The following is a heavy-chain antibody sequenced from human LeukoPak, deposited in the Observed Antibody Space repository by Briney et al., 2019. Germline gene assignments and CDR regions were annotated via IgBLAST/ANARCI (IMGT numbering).Heavy chain of an antibody. Sequence: GGSLRLSCAASGFTFSSFAMSWVRQAPGKGLEWVSHISGSGGSTYYADSVKGRFTVSRDNSKNTLYLQMNTLRAEDTAMYYCTRLRDGYDSDYWGQGTLVTVSS. V-gene: IGHV3-23*01. CDR1: GFTFSSFA. CDR2: ISGSGGST. CDR3: TRLRDGYDSDY. J-gene: IGHJ4*02. D-gene: IGHD5-24*01.